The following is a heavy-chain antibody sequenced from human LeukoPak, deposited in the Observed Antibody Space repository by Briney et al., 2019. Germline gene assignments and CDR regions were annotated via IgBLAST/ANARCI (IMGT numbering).Heavy chain of an antibody. D-gene: IGHD6-19*01. CDR3: ARGSPPDS. V-gene: IGHV3-30*19. Sequence: SGGSLRLSCAASGFTFSSYGMHWVRQAPGKGLEWVTVISYDGSNKYYADSVKGRFTISRDNSKNTLYLQMNSLRAEDTAVYYCARGSPPDSWGQGTLVTVSS. CDR1: GFTFSSYG. J-gene: IGHJ4*02. CDR2: ISYDGSNK.